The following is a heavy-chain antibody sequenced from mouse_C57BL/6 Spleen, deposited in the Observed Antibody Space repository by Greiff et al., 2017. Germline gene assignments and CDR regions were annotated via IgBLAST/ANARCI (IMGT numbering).Heavy chain of an antibody. Sequence: EVMLVESGGGLVKPGGSLKLSCAASGFTFSSYAMSWVRQTPEKRLEWVATISDGGSYTYYPDNVKGRFTISRDNAKNNLYLQMSHLKSEDTAMYYCARPRRDGYYFGDWGQGTTLTVSS. CDR1: GFTFSSYA. D-gene: IGHD3-3*01. V-gene: IGHV5-4*03. CDR3: ARPRRDGYYFGD. CDR2: ISDGGSYT. J-gene: IGHJ2*01.